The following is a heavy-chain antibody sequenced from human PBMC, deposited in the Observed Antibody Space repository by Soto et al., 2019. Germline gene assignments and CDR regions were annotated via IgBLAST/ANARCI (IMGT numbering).Heavy chain of an antibody. CDR3: ARGLPAATKNAFDI. D-gene: IGHD6-13*01. CDR2: INHSGST. Sequence: QVQLQQWGAGLLKPSETLSLTCAVYGVSFSGYYWSWIRQPPGKGLEWIGEINHSGSTNYNPSLKSRVTISVDTSKNQFSLKLRSVTAADTAVYYWARGLPAATKNAFDIWGQGTMVTVSS. J-gene: IGHJ3*02. V-gene: IGHV4-34*01. CDR1: GVSFSGYY.